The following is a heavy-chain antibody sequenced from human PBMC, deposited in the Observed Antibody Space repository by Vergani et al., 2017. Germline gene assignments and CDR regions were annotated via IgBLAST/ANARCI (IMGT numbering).Heavy chain of an antibody. CDR2: IYTSGAT. D-gene: IGHD2-21*01. CDR3: ARDGGEYDKDALDV. Sequence: QVQLQESGPGLVKPSQTLSLTCTVSGGSFSTGGQSWTWLRQSAGKGLEWIGRIYTSGATNYNPSLRSRAIMSVDASKKQFSLKLTSVTADTAVYYCARDGGEYDKDALDVWGQGTKVTVTS. J-gene: IGHJ3*01. V-gene: IGHV4-61*02. CDR1: GGSFSTGGQS.